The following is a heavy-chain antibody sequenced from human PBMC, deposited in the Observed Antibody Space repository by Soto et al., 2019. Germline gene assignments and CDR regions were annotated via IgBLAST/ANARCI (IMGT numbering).Heavy chain of an antibody. CDR1: GYTFSGHA. Sequence: ASVKVCCKASGYTFSGHAIHCVRQAPGHRLEWMGWINAGNGYTKYSQSFQGRVTMTRDTSTSTVDMELSSLRSEDTAVYYGARAHPLAYCLQCGMDGWGQGTTVTVSS. V-gene: IGHV1-3*01. J-gene: IGHJ6*02. CDR3: ARAHPLAYCLQCGMDG. D-gene: IGHD2-21*01. CDR2: INAGNGYT.